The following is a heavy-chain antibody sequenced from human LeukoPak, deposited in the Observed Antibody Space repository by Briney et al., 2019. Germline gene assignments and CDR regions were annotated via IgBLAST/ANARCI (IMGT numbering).Heavy chain of an antibody. CDR2: ISRSSSYI. Sequence: GGSLRLSCAASGFTFSSYSMNWVRQAPGKGLEWVSSISRSSSYIYYADSVKGRFTISRDNSKSTLYLQMKSLRAEDTAVYFCAKSDAYDTTYYFDFWGQGTLVTVSS. D-gene: IGHD3-22*01. CDR3: AKSDAYDTTYYFDF. CDR1: GFTFSSYS. J-gene: IGHJ4*02. V-gene: IGHV3-21*04.